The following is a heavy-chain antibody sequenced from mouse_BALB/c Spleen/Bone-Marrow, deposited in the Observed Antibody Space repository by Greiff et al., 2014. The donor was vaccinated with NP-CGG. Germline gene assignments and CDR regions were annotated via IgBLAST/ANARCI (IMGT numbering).Heavy chain of an antibody. Sequence: QVQLQQSGAELMKPGASVKISCKATGYTFSSYWIEWVKQRPGHGLEWIGEILPGSGSTNYNEKFKGKATFTADTSSNTAYMQLCSLTSEDSAVYYCARELGLRLAYWGQGTLVTVSA. J-gene: IGHJ3*01. CDR1: GYTFSSYW. CDR3: ARELGLRLAY. CDR2: ILPGSGST. D-gene: IGHD3-1*01. V-gene: IGHV1-9*01.